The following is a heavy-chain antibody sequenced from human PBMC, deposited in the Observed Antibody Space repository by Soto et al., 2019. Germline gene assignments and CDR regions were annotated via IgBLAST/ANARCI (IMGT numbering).Heavy chain of an antibody. D-gene: IGHD4-17*01. CDR1: GFTFSSYA. CDR2: ITASGGRT. J-gene: IGHJ5*01. V-gene: IGHV3-23*01. Sequence: EVHLLESGGGLVQPGGSLRLSCTASGFTFSSYAMTWVRQAPGRGLEGVSGITASGGRTYYADSVKGRFTISRDNSKSTLYLQMNSLRAEDTGVYYCAKDTRYGDYVRWFDSWGQGTLVTVCS. CDR3: AKDTRYGDYVRWFDS.